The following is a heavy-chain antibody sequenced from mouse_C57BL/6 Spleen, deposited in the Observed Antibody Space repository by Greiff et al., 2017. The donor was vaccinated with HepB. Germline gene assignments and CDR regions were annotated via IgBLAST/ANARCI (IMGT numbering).Heavy chain of an antibody. J-gene: IGHJ4*01. CDR3: ASPPTMAYDEGAMDY. CDR2: IDPSDSYT. D-gene: IGHD2-10*01. V-gene: IGHV1-59*01. Sequence: QVQLQQPGAELVRPGTSVKLSCKASGYTFTSYWMHWVKQRPGQGLEWIGVIDPSDSYTNYNQKFKGKATLTVDTSSSTAYMQLSSLTSEDSAVYYCASPPTMAYDEGAMDYWGQGTSVTVSS. CDR1: GYTFTSYW.